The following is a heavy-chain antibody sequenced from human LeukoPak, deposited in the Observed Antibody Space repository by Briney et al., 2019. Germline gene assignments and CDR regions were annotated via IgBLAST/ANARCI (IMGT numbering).Heavy chain of an antibody. J-gene: IGHJ1*01. Sequence: ASVTVSCTASGGIFSRHTISWVRQSPGQGLERMGGITPMFGTSNYAQKFQGRVTITADESTSTAYMELSSLRSEDTAVYYCARDSSEFRSLLFHWGQGTLVTVSS. CDR3: ARDSSEFRSLLFH. CDR1: GGIFSRHT. D-gene: IGHD1-14*01. V-gene: IGHV1-69*13. CDR2: ITPMFGTS.